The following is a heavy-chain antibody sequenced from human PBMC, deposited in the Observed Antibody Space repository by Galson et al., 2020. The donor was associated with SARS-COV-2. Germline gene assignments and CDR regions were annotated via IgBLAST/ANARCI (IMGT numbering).Heavy chain of an antibody. CDR2: IFSDGNYY. Sequence: GGSLRLSCAASGFSFSDYGMHWVRQPPGRGLEWVAVIFSDGNYYHFGDSVTGRFTISRDNSKNTVYLQMNSLTAEDTAVYYCARREEDHKRGGVGQWGQGVLVTVSS. CDR1: GFSFSDYG. CDR3: ARREEDHKRGGVGQ. D-gene: IGHD1-26*01. J-gene: IGHJ4*02. V-gene: IGHV3-33*01.